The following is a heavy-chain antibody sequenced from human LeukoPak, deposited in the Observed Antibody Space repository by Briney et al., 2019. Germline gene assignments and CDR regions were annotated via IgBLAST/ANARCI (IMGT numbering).Heavy chain of an antibody. D-gene: IGHD2-21*02. J-gene: IGHJ3*02. CDR1: GFTFDDYG. CDR3: ARVPGDQYCGGDCYSGAFDI. V-gene: IGHV3-11*04. CDR2: ISSSGSTI. Sequence: GGSLRLSCAASGFTFDDYGMSWVRQAPGKGLEWVSYISSSGSTIYYADSEKGRFTISRDNAKNSLYLQMNSLRAEDTAVYYCARVPGDQYCGGDCYSGAFDIWGQGTMVTVSS.